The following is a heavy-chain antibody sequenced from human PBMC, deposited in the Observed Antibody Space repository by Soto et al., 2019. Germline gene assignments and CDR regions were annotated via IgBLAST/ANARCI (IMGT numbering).Heavy chain of an antibody. Sequence: ASVKVSCKASGYTFTSYGISWVRQAPGQGLEWMGWISAYNGNTNYAQKLQGRVTMTTDTSTSTAYMELRSLRSDDTAVYYCATSYSTYYYDSSGYPTDFDYWGQGTLVTVSS. J-gene: IGHJ4*02. CDR3: ATSYSTYYYDSSGYPTDFDY. V-gene: IGHV1-18*01. CDR2: ISAYNGNT. CDR1: GYTFTSYG. D-gene: IGHD3-22*01.